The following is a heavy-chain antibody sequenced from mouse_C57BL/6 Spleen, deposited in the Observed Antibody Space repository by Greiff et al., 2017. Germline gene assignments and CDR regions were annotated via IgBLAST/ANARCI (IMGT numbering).Heavy chain of an antibody. D-gene: IGHD1-1*01. CDR3: ARPPYYGSSYGYFDV. V-gene: IGHV1-78*01. CDR2: IYPSDGST. Sequence: QVQLQQSDAELVKPGASVKISCKVSGYTFTDHTIHWMKQRPEQGLAWIGYIYPSDGSTKYNEKFKGKATLTADKSSSKAYMPLNSLTSEDSAVYFCARPPYYGSSYGYFDVWGTGTTVTVSS. CDR1: GYTFTDHT. J-gene: IGHJ1*03.